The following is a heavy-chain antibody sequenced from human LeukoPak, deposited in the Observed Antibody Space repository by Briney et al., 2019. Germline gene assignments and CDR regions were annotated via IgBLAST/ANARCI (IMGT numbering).Heavy chain of an antibody. Sequence: SETLSLTCTVSGGSISSYYWSWIRQPPGKGLEWIGYIYYSGSTNYNPSLKSRVTISVDTSKNQFSLKLSSVTAADTTVYYCARVGSSGWRQFDYWGQGTLVTVSS. CDR1: GGSISSYY. V-gene: IGHV4-59*01. CDR3: ARVGSSGWRQFDY. D-gene: IGHD6-19*01. J-gene: IGHJ4*02. CDR2: IYYSGST.